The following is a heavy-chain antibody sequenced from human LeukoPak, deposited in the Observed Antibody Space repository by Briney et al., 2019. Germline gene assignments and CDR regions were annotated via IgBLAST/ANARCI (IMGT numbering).Heavy chain of an antibody. Sequence: SETLSLTCTVSGGSISGYYWSWIRRPPGKGLEWIGYIFYSGSTSYNPSLKSRVTISVDTSKIQFSLRLSSVTAADTAVYYCARQGYSNSYYYMDVWGDGTTVTVSS. CDR1: GGSISGYY. CDR2: IFYSGST. V-gene: IGHV4-59*08. J-gene: IGHJ6*03. D-gene: IGHD6-13*01. CDR3: ARQGYSNSYYYMDV.